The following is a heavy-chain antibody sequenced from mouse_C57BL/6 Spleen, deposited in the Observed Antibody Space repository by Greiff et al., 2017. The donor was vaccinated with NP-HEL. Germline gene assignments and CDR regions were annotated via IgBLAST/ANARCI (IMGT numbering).Heavy chain of an antibody. J-gene: IGHJ1*03. Sequence: EVKLEESGGGLVKPGGSLKLSCAASGFTFSSYAMSWVRQTPEKRLEWVATISDGGSYTYYPDNVKGRFTISRDNAKNNLYLQMSHLESEDTAMYYCAREGDYDFDVWGTGTTVTVSS. CDR2: ISDGGSYT. V-gene: IGHV5-4*01. CDR1: GFTFSSYA. D-gene: IGHD2-4*01. CDR3: AREGDYDFDV.